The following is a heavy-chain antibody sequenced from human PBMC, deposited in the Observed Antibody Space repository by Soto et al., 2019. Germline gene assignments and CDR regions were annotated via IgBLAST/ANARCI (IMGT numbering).Heavy chain of an antibody. V-gene: IGHV3-21*02. J-gene: IGHJ4*02. CDR3: ARGRSCTGASCYGGGDY. CDR2: ISSDNKYI. Sequence: EVQLVESGGGLVKPGGSLRLSCAASGFTFSDYSMNWMRQAPGQRLEWVASISSDNKYIYYRDSVEGRFTISRDNAKNPLYRQMTSLGAEDTLVYYWARGRSCTGASCYGGGDYWGPGTLVTISS. CDR1: GFTFSDYS. D-gene: IGHD2-15*01.